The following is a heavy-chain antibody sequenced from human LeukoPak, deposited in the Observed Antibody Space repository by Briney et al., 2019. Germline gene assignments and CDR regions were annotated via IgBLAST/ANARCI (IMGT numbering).Heavy chain of an antibody. CDR2: IYYSGST. V-gene: IGHV4-39*01. Sequence: SETLSLTCTVSGGSISSYYWGWIRQPPGKGLEWIGTIYYSGSTYYNPSLKSRVTISVVTSKNQFSLKLSSVTAADTAVYFCARWLRGTFDIWGQGTMVTVSS. CDR3: ARWLRGTFDI. J-gene: IGHJ3*02. D-gene: IGHD3-16*01. CDR1: GGSISSYY.